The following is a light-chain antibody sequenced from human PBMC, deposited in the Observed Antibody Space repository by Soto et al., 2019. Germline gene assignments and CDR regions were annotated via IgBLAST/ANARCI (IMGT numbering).Light chain of an antibody. CDR2: KAS. CDR1: QSISSW. CDR3: QQHETLIT. Sequence: DIPMTQSPSTLSASGGDTVTITCRASQSISSWLAWYQQKPGKAPKLLIYKASTLENGVPSRFSGSGSGTDFTLTISRLEPEDFAVYYCQQHETLITFGQGTRLEIK. V-gene: IGKV1-5*03. J-gene: IGKJ5*01.